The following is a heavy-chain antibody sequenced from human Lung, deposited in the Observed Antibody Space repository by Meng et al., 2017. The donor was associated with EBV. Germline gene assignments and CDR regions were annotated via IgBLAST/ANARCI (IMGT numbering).Heavy chain of an antibody. Sequence: LELQGSGPGLVKPSETLSATCPVYGGALDNSDFFWDWIRQPPGKGLEWIGSVRYSGTAYYNPSLTSRVTISVDTSKNQFSLNLSSLTAADTAVYYCARHVYGDSYGFWGQGTLVTVSS. J-gene: IGHJ4*02. CDR1: GGALDNSDFF. CDR2: VRYSGTA. CDR3: ARHVYGDSYGF. D-gene: IGHD4-17*01. V-gene: IGHV4-39*01.